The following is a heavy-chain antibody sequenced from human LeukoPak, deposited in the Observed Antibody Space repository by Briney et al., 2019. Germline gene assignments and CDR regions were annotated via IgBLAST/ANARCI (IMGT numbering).Heavy chain of an antibody. Sequence: PSETLSLTCTVSGASIRSSNYFWGWIRQPPGKGLEWIGNIYYSGSTYYNPSLKSRFTISVDTSKNQFSLQLSSVTVADTAVYYCARQLYSSATVWGQGTTVTVSS. CDR3: ARQLYSSATV. D-gene: IGHD6-25*01. V-gene: IGHV4-39*01. J-gene: IGHJ6*02. CDR1: GASIRSSNYF. CDR2: IYYSGST.